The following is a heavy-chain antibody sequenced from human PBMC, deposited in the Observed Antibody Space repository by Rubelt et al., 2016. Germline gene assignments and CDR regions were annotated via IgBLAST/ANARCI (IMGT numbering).Heavy chain of an antibody. D-gene: IGHD5-18*01. CDR2: INHSGST. J-gene: IGHJ6*02. Sequence: QVQLQQWGAGLLKPSETLSLTCAVYGGSFSGYYWSWIRQPPGKGLEWIGEINHSGSTNYNPSLKSRGTISVDPSKNQFSLKLSSVTAADTAVYYCSRGGQYSYAPPLPAGMDVWGQGTTVTVSS. V-gene: IGHV4-34*01. CDR3: SRGGQYSYAPPLPAGMDV. CDR1: GGSFSGYY.